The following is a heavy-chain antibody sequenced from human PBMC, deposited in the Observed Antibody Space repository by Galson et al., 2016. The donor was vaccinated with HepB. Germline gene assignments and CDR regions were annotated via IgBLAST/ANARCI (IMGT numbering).Heavy chain of an antibody. CDR2: VSASGGGA. CDR3: AKDRRYFDY. CDR1: GFTFSTYA. V-gene: IGHV3-23*01. Sequence: SLRLSCAASGFTFSTYAMSWVRQAPGKGLEWVATVSASGGGAYYADSVKGRVTISRDNSKNTIFLQMNSLRVDDTAVYFCAKDRRYFDYWGQGTLVTVSS. J-gene: IGHJ4*02.